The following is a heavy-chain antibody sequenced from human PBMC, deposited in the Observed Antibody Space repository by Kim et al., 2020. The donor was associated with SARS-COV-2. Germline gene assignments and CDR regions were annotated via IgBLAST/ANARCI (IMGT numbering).Heavy chain of an antibody. CDR3: ARGGVKQWLGL. CDR1: GGSISTYY. V-gene: IGHV4-59*13. J-gene: IGHJ2*01. CDR2: ISYSGST. D-gene: IGHD6-19*01. Sequence: SETLSLTCTVSGGSISTYYWNWIRQSPQKGLEWIGFISYSGSTNYNPSLKSRVAISVYSSKNQFSLNLSSVTAADTAVYYCARGGVKQWLGLWGRGTLVTVSS.